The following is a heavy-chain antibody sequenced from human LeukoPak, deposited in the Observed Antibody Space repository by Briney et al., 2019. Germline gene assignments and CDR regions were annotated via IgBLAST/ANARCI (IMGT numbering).Heavy chain of an antibody. CDR3: ARDLSAGF. D-gene: IGHD6-19*01. V-gene: IGHV1-2*02. J-gene: IGHJ4*02. CDR1: GYSFTGYY. CDR2: IHPNSGGT. Sequence: ASVKVSCKASGYSFTGYYMHWVRQAPGQGLEWMGWIHPNSGGTNYAQKFQGRVTMTRDTSVSTAYMELTRLRSDDTAVYYCARDLSAGFWGQGTLVTVSS.